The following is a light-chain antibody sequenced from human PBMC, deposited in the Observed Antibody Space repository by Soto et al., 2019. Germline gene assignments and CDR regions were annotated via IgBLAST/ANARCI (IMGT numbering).Light chain of an antibody. J-gene: IGKJ1*01. CDR2: GTF. CDR1: QSVGSTY. Sequence: QCKGTVYSWPLKNAKISGKASQSVGSTYLAWYQQKPGQGPRLLIYGTFTRATGIPDRFSGSGSGTDSTLTISRLEPGDFAVYYCQQYGETPLRFDYGTKVDI. CDR3: QQYGETPLR. V-gene: IGKV3-20*01.